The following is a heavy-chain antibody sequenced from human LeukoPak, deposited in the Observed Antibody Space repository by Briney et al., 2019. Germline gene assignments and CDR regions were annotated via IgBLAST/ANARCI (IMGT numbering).Heavy chain of an antibody. CDR1: GFTFSSYW. D-gene: IGHD5-18*01. CDR2: IKQDGSEK. Sequence: GGSLRLSCAASGFTFSSYWMSWVRQAPGKGLEWVANIKQDGSEKYYVDSVKGRFTISRDNAKNSLYLQMNSLRAEDTAVYYSARDPAQLRGYSYGASFFDYWGQETLVTVSS. CDR3: ARDPAQLRGYSYGASFFDY. V-gene: IGHV3-7*01. J-gene: IGHJ4*02.